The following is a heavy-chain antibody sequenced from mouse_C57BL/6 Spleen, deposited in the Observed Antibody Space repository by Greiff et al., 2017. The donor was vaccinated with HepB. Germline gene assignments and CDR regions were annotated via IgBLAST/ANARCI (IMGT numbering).Heavy chain of an antibody. J-gene: IGHJ3*01. V-gene: IGHV5-4*01. CDR1: GFTFSSYA. CDR2: ISDGGSYT. D-gene: IGHD2-4*01. Sequence: EVQLVESGGGLVKPGGSLKLSCAASGFTFSSYAMSWVRQTPEKRLEWVATISDGGSYTYYPDNVKGRFTISRDNAKNNLYLQMSHLKSEDTAMYYCAREGDYDSFPFAYWGQGTLVTVSA. CDR3: AREGDYDSFPFAY.